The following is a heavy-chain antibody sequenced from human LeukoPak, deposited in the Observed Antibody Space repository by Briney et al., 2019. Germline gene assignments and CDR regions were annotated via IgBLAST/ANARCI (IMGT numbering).Heavy chain of an antibody. CDR3: ARGSTYYYDSSGYYYRQDYYYYYMDV. V-gene: IGHV4-34*01. CDR1: GGSFSGYY. D-gene: IGHD3-22*01. Sequence: SETLSLTCAVYGGSFSGYYWSWIRQPPGKGLESSGEINHSGSTNYNPSLKSRVTISVDTSKNQFSLKLSSVTAADTAVYYCARGSTYYYDSSGYYYRQDYYYYYMDVWGKGTTVTVSS. CDR2: INHSGST. J-gene: IGHJ6*03.